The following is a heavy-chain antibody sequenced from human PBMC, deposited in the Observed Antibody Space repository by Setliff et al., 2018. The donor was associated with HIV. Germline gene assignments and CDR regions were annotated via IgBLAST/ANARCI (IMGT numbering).Heavy chain of an antibody. CDR3: ARSRGDPSEGALDI. J-gene: IGHJ3*02. CDR2: IWDDGSSK. V-gene: IGHV3-33*03. CDR1: GFIFSNYG. D-gene: IGHD3-10*01. Sequence: GGSLRLSCGASGFIFSNYGMHWVRQAPGKGLEWVAVIWDDGSSKYYGDSVKGRFTVSRDNSKNTVYLQMNSLRGEDTAIYFCARSRGDPSEGALDIWGRGTKVTVSS.